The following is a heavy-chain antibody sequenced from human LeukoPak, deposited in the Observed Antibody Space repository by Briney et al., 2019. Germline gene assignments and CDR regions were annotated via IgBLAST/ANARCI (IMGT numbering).Heavy chain of an antibody. D-gene: IGHD6-19*01. CDR2: IYYSGST. CDR1: GGSISSYY. CDR3: ARTIAVAGLSDYFDY. Sequence: PSETLSLTCTVSGGSISSYYWSWIRQPPGKGLEWIGYIYYSGSTNYDPSLKSRVTISVDTSKNQFSLNLNSVTAADTAVYYCARTIAVAGLSDYFDYWGQGTLVTVFS. J-gene: IGHJ4*02. V-gene: IGHV4-59*01.